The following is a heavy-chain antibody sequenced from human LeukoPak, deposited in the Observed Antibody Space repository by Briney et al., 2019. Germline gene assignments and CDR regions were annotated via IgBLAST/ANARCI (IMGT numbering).Heavy chain of an antibody. CDR3: ARDRSEHYDRSAYSWNDAFDL. J-gene: IGHJ3*01. D-gene: IGHD3-22*01. CDR1: DYTFITYG. V-gene: IGHV1-18*01. Sequence: ASVKVSCKASDYTFITYGLSWVRQAPGQGLEWMGWINTYNGNTNYAQKLQGRVTMTTDTSTNTAYMELRSLRSDDTAVYYCARDRSEHYDRSAYSWNDAFDLWGQGTMVTVSS. CDR2: INTYNGNT.